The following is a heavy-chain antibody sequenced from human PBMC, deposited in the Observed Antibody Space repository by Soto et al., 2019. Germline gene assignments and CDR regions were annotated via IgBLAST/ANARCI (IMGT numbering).Heavy chain of an antibody. CDR2: ISYDGSNK. D-gene: IGHD2-21*02. CDR3: ARDWGPYCGGDCYDFGY. V-gene: IGHV3-30-3*01. Sequence: GGSLRLSCAASGFTFSSYAMHWVRQAPGKGLEWVAVISYDGSNKYYADSVKGRFTISRDNSKNTLYLQMNSLRAEDTAVYYCARDWGPYCGGDCYDFGYWGQGTLVTVSS. CDR1: GFTFSSYA. J-gene: IGHJ4*02.